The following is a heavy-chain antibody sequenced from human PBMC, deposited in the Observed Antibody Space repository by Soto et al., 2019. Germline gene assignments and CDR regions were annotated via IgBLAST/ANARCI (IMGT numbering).Heavy chain of an antibody. CDR1: GFTFSSYS. Sequence: EVQLVESGGGLVKPGGSLRLSCAASGFTFSSYSMNWVRQAPGKGLEWVSSISSSSSYIYYADSVKGRFTISRDNAKNSLYLQLNSLRAEDTAVYYCARALLDYGDNRWYFDLWGRGTLVTVSS. CDR2: ISSSSSYI. J-gene: IGHJ2*01. CDR3: ARALLDYGDNRWYFDL. V-gene: IGHV3-21*01. D-gene: IGHD4-17*01.